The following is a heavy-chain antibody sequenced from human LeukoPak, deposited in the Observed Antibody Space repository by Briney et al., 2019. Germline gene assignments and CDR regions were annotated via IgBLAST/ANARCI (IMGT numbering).Heavy chain of an antibody. J-gene: IGHJ6*02. D-gene: IGHD1-26*01. CDR1: GLSFCSST. Sequence: GGGPRASSGASGLSFCSSTMRSVREGQGEGQGNGSAISSNGGSTYYANSVKGRFTISRDNSKNTLYLQMGSLRAEDMAVHYCARDPGGCSNYYYYGMDVWGQGTTVTVSS. CDR2: ISSNGGST. CDR3: ARDPGGCSNYYYYGMDV. V-gene: IGHV3-64*01.